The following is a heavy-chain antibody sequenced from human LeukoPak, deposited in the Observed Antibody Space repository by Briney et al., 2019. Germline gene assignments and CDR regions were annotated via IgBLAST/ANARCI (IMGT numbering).Heavy chain of an antibody. CDR3: AKGAEDIVVVPAAILGYYYYYMDV. J-gene: IGHJ6*03. D-gene: IGHD2-2*02. V-gene: IGHV3-23*01. Sequence: GGSLRLSCAASGFTFSSYAMSWAPRAPGRGGGGVSAFSGSGGSRNYADSVKGRFTISRDNSKNTLYLKMNSLRAEDTAVYYCAKGAEDIVVVPAAILGYYYYYMDVWGKGTTVTVSS. CDR1: GFTFSSYA. CDR2: FSGSGGSR.